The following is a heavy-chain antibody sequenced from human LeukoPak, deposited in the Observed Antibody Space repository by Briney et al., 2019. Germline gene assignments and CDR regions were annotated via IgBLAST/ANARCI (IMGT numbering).Heavy chain of an antibody. CDR2: TYFRDKWYN. Sequence: SQTLSLTCAISGDTVSSNSAAWNCIRQSPSRGLEWLGRTYFRDKWYNDYADSVRSRITIRPDTSRNQFSLQLKSVTPEDTAVYYSVMSLAAAGATWFDLWGQGTLVTVSA. D-gene: IGHD1-14*01. J-gene: IGHJ5*02. CDR3: VMSLAAAGATWFDL. CDR1: GDTVSSNSAA. V-gene: IGHV6-1*01.